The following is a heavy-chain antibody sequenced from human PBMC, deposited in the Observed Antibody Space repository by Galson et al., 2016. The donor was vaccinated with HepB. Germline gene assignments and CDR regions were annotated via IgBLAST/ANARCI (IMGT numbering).Heavy chain of an antibody. D-gene: IGHD1-7*01. CDR1: GFTISNYA. J-gene: IGHJ6*04. CDR2: ISFDGNNQ. Sequence: SLRLSCAASGFTISNYALHWVRQAPGKGLEWVAVISFDGNNQYYADSVKSRFTISRDISKNMLYLQMNSLRAEDTAVYYCARDDSRNFYYFYYRMDVWGKGTTVTVAS. V-gene: IGHV3-30-3*01. CDR3: ARDDSRNFYYFYYRMDV.